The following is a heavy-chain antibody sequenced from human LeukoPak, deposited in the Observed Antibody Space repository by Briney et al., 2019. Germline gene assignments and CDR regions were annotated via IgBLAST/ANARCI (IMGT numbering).Heavy chain of an antibody. V-gene: IGHV1-8*01. Sequence: ASVKVSCKASGYAFTSYDINWVRQATGQGLEWMGWMNPNSGNTGYAQKFQGRVTMTRNTSISTAYMELGSLRSEDTAVYYCAREVPAASDAFDIWGQGTMVTVSS. D-gene: IGHD2-2*01. J-gene: IGHJ3*02. CDR2: MNPNSGNT. CDR1: GYAFTSYD. CDR3: AREVPAASDAFDI.